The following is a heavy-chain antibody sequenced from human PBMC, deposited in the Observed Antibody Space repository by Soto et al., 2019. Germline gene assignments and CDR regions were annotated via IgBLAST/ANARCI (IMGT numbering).Heavy chain of an antibody. CDR3: ARWREGYGMDV. CDR2: ISYDGSNK. Sequence: QVQLVESGGGVVQPGRSLRLSCAASGFTFSSYAMHWVRQAPGKGLEWVAVISYDGSNKYYADSVKGRFTISRDNSKNTLYLQMNSLRAEDTAVYYCARWREGYGMDVWGQGTTVTVSS. CDR1: GFTFSSYA. J-gene: IGHJ6*02. V-gene: IGHV3-30-3*01.